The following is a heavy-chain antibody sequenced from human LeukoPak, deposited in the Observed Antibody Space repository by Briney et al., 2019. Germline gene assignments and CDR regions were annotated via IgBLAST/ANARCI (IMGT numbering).Heavy chain of an antibody. D-gene: IGHD4-17*01. CDR2: IRYDGSNK. CDR3: APTGGYGDFSLPDY. V-gene: IGHV3-30*02. CDR1: GFTFSSYG. Sequence: GGSLRLSCAASGFTFSSYGMHWVRQAPCKGLEWVAFIRYDGSNKYYADSVKGRFTISRDNSKNTLYLQMNSLRAEDTAVYYCAPTGGYGDFSLPDYWGQGTLVTVSS. J-gene: IGHJ4*02.